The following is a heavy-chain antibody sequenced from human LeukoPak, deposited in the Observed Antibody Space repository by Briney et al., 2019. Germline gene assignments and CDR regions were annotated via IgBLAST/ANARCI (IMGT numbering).Heavy chain of an antibody. CDR1: GGSISSSSYY. D-gene: IGHD5-12*01. CDR2: IYYSGST. CDR3: ARRVATAYNWFDP. J-gene: IGHJ5*02. V-gene: IGHV4-39*01. Sequence: ASETLSLTCTVSGGSISSSSYYWGWIRQPPGKGLEWIGSIYYSGSTYYNPSLKSRVTISVDTSKNQFSLKLSSVTAADTAVYYCARRVATAYNWFDPWGQGTLVTVSS.